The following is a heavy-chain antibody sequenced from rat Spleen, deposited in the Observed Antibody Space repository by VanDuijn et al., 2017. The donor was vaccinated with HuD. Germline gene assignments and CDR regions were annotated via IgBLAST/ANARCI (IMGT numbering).Heavy chain of an antibody. Sequence: EVQLQESGPGLVKPSQSLSLTCSVTGHSITSGYRWNWIRKFPGNRLEWIGHISYSGSTSYNPSLKSRISITRDTSKNQFFLQLNSVTTEDTATYYCAREGYYDGYYGLEVMDAWGQGASVTVSS. CDR2: ISYSGST. J-gene: IGHJ4*01. V-gene: IGHV3-1*01. CDR3: AREGYYDGYYGLEVMDA. CDR1: GHSITSGY. D-gene: IGHD1-12*03.